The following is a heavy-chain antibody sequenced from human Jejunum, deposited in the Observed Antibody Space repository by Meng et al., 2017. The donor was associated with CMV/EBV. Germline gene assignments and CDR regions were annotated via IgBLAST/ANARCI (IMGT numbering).Heavy chain of an antibody. J-gene: IGHJ4*02. CDR2: IDGDETTT. D-gene: IGHD2-15*01. V-gene: IGHV3-74*01. CDR3: ARAVSGGSLADY. Sequence: AVSGFTFSTSWMHWVRQAPGQGLVWVSRIDGDETTTGYADSVRGRFTISRDNAKNTLYLEMNSLRDDDTGVYYCARAVSGGSLADYWGQGTLVTAPQ. CDR1: GFTFSTSW.